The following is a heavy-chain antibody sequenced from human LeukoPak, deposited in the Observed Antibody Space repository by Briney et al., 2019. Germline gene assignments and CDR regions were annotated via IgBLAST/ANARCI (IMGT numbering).Heavy chain of an antibody. CDR2: ISGYNGDT. Sequence: GASVKVSCKASGYTFTRHGFSWVRLAPGQGLEWMGWISGYNGDTIYAQKFQGRVTMTKDTATSTGYMELRSLTSDDTAVYYCARDPSNSSGRYWYIDVWGRGTLVTVSS. D-gene: IGHD3-22*01. J-gene: IGHJ2*01. CDR1: GYTFTRHG. CDR3: ARDPSNSSGRYWYIDV. V-gene: IGHV1-18*01.